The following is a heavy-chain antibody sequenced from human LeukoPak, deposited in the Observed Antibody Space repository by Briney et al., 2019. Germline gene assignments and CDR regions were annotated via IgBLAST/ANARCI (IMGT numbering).Heavy chain of an antibody. J-gene: IGHJ4*02. CDR2: TYYRSKLYN. CDR1: GDSVSSNSAA. D-gene: IGHD3-22*01. V-gene: IGHV6-1*01. Sequence: SQTLSLTCAISGDSVSSNSAAWNWIRQSPSRGLEWLGRTYYRSKLYNDYAVSVKSQITINPDTSKNQFSLQLNSVTPEDTAVYYCAKLNYFDSSGYYYGIPHFDYWGRGTLVTVPS. CDR3: AKLNYFDSSGYYYGIPHFDY.